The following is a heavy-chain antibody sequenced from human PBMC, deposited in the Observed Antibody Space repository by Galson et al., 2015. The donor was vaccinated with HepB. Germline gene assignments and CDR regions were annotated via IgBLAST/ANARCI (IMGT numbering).Heavy chain of an antibody. D-gene: IGHD4-17*01. J-gene: IGHJ4*02. CDR1: GYTFTSHP. CDR2: INAGNGNT. Sequence: SVKVSCKASGYTFTSHPMHWARQAPGQGLEWMGWINAGNGNTKYSEKFQGRVTISRDTSASTAYMELSNLRSEDTAVYYCARGGEYFNYWGQGTLVTVSS. V-gene: IGHV1-3*01. CDR3: ARGGEYFNY.